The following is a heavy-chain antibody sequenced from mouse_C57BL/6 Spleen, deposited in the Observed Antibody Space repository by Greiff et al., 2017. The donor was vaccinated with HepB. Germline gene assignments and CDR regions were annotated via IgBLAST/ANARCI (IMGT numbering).Heavy chain of an antibody. D-gene: IGHD1-1*01. V-gene: IGHV1-82*01. CDR2: IYPGDGDT. CDR3: AKFTTVVDLDY. CDR1: GYAFSSSW. Sequence: QVQLQQSGPELVKPGASVKISCKASGYAFSSSWMNWVKQRPGKGLEWIGRIYPGDGDTNYNGKFKGKATLTADKSSSTAYMQLSSLTSEDSAVYFCAKFTTVVDLDYWGQGTSVTVSS. J-gene: IGHJ4*01.